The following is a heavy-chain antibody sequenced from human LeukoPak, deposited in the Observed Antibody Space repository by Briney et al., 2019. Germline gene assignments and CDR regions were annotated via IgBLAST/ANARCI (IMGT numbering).Heavy chain of an antibody. CDR1: GGSISSYY. Sequence: SETLSLTCTVSGGSISSYYWSWMRQPPGKGLAWIGYIYYSGSTNYNPSLKSRVTISVDTSKNQFSLKLGSVTAADTAVYYCARARGNFYDFWSGRIGYFDYWGQGTLVTVSS. CDR2: IYYSGST. V-gene: IGHV4-59*01. J-gene: IGHJ4*02. CDR3: ARARGNFYDFWSGRIGYFDY. D-gene: IGHD3-3*01.